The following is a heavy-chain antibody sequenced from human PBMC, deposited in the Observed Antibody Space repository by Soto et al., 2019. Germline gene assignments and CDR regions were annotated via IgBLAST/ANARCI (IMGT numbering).Heavy chain of an antibody. CDR1: GFTFSSYA. CDR2: ISYDGSNK. J-gene: IGHJ4*02. CDR3: ARASAPYSSGWSPGWY. Sequence: GGSLRLSCAASGFTFSSYAMHWVRQAPGKGLEWVAVISYDGSNKYYADSVKGRFTISRDNSKNTLYLQMNSLRAEDTAVYYCARASAPYSSGWSPGWYWGQETLVTVS. V-gene: IGHV3-30-3*01. D-gene: IGHD6-19*01.